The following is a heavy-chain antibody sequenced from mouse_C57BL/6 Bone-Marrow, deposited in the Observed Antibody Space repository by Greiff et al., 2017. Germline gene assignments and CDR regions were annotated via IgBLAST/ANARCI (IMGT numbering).Heavy chain of an antibody. D-gene: IGHD1-1*01. CDR1: GYTFTSYW. CDR3: ARWGYGSNYYAMDY. J-gene: IGHJ4*01. V-gene: IGHV1-7*01. CDR2: INPSSGYT. Sequence: VQLQQSGAELAKPGASVKLSCKASGYTFTSYWMHWVKQRPGQGLEWIGYINPSSGYTKYNQKFKDKATLTEDKSSSTAYMQLSSLTYEDAAVYYCARWGYGSNYYAMDYWGQGTSVTVSS.